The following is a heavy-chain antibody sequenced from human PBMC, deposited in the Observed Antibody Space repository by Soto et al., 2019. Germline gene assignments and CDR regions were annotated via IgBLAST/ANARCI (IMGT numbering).Heavy chain of an antibody. CDR2: IKQDRSEK. Sequence: GGSLRLSCAASGFTFSSYWMSWVRQAPGKGLEWVANIKQDRSEKYYVDSVRGRFTISRDNAENSVYLQMNSLRAEDMALYYCARNTKHFDYWGKGIMSTVSS. J-gene: IGHJ4*02. D-gene: IGHD3-3*02. CDR1: GFTFSSYW. V-gene: IGHV3-7*03. CDR3: ARNTKHFDY.